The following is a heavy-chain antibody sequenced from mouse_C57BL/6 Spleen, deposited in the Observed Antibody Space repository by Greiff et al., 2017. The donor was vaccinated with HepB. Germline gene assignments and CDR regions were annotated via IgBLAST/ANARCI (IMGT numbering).Heavy chain of an antibody. CDR2: IHPNSGST. CDR1: GYTFTSYG. D-gene: IGHD1-1*01. CDR3: AMSHITTVVASYYAMDY. J-gene: IGHJ4*01. V-gene: IGHV1-64*01. Sequence: VQLQQPGAELVKPGASVKMSCKASGYTFTSYGMNWVKQRPGQGLEWIGMIHPNSGSTNYNEKFKSKATLTVDKSSSTAYMQLSSLPSEDSAVYYCAMSHITTVVASYYAMDYRGQGTSVPVSS.